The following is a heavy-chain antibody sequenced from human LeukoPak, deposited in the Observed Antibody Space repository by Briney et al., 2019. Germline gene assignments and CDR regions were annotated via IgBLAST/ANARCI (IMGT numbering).Heavy chain of an antibody. CDR2: IYYSGST. D-gene: IGHD6-6*01. Sequence: KPSETLSLTCTVSGGSISSSSYYWGWIRQPPGKGLEWIGSIYYSGSTYYNPSLKSRVTISVDTSKNQFSLKLSSVTAADTAVYYCARELDSSSSAGGYFDYWGQGTLVTVSS. CDR3: ARELDSSSSAGGYFDY. V-gene: IGHV4-39*07. CDR1: GGSISSSSYY. J-gene: IGHJ4*02.